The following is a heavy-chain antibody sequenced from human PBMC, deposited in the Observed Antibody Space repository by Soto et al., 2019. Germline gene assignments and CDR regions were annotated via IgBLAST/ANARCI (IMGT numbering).Heavy chain of an antibody. V-gene: IGHV1-3*01. D-gene: IGHD3-10*01. CDR2: INAANGDT. J-gene: IGHJ5*02. CDR3: ASDPGLLAAP. Sequence: ASVKVSCKASGYTFTTYVMHWVRQAPGQRLEWMGWINAANGDTKYSQKFQGRVTITRDTSASTAYMQLSSLRSEDTAVYYCASDPGLLAAPRGQRTLVTVS. CDR1: GYTFTTYV.